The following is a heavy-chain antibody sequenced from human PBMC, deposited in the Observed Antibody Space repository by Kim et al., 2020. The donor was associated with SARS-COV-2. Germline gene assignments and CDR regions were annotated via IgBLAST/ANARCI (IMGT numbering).Heavy chain of an antibody. CDR1: GFSLSTSGVG. D-gene: IGHD2-2*01. CDR2: IYWNDDK. Sequence: SGPTLVNPTQTLTLTCTFSGFSLSTSGVGVGWIRQPPGKALEWLALIYWNDDKRYSPSLKSRLTITKDTSKNQVVLTMTNMDPVDTATYYCAHSLIGGCSSTSCYRNFDYWGQGTLVTVSS. J-gene: IGHJ4*02. V-gene: IGHV2-5*01. CDR3: AHSLIGGCSSTSCYRNFDY.